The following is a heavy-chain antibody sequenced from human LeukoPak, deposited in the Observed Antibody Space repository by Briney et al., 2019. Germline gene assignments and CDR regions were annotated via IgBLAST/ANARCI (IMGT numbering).Heavy chain of an antibody. Sequence: SETLSLTCTVSGGSISSYYRSWIRQPAGKGLEWIGRIYTSGSTNYNPSLKSRVTMSVDTSKNQFSLKLSSVTAADTAVYYCARAEDYYGSGSYLDYWGQGTLVTVSS. D-gene: IGHD3-10*01. CDR1: GGSISSYY. CDR3: ARAEDYYGSGSYLDY. V-gene: IGHV4-4*07. CDR2: IYTSGST. J-gene: IGHJ4*02.